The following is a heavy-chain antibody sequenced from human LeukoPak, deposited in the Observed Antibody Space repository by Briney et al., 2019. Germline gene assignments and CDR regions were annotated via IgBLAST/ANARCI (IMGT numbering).Heavy chain of an antibody. V-gene: IGHV4-4*07. Sequence: SETLSLTCTVSGGSISGYYWSWIRQPAGKGLEWIGRVFTSGSTNYNPSVKSRVTISIDKSKNEFYLNLNSVTATDTALYYCARERATVTTGLDCWGQGILVTVSS. D-gene: IGHD4-17*01. CDR2: VFTSGST. CDR3: ARERATVTTGLDC. J-gene: IGHJ4*02. CDR1: GGSISGYY.